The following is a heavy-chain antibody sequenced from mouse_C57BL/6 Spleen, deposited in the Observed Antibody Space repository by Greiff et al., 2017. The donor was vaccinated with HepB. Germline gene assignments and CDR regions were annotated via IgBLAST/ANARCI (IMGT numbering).Heavy chain of an antibody. V-gene: IGHV1-4*01. D-gene: IGHD2-3*01. J-gene: IGHJ3*01. CDR1: GYTFTSYT. Sequence: VQLQQSGAELARPGASVKMSCKASGYTFTSYTMHWVKQRPGQGLEWIGYINPSSGYTKYNQKFKDKATLTADKSSSTAYMQLSSLTSEDSAVYYCTRAPSYDGYVAWFAYWGQGTLVTVSA. CDR3: TRAPSYDGYVAWFAY. CDR2: INPSSGYT.